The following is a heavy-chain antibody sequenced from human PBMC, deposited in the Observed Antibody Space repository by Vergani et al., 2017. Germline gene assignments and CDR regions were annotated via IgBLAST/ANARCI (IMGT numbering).Heavy chain of an antibody. J-gene: IGHJ5*02. Sequence: QVQLVQSGAEVKKPGASVKVSCKASGYTFTSYAMHWVRQAPGQRLEWMGWINAGNGNTKYSQKFQGRVTITRDTSASTAYMELSSLRSEDTAVYYCASSYCSGTSCYWRNWFDPWGQGTLVTVSS. CDR1: GYTFTSYA. CDR2: INAGNGNT. CDR3: ASSYCSGTSCYWRNWFDP. D-gene: IGHD2-2*01. V-gene: IGHV1-3*01.